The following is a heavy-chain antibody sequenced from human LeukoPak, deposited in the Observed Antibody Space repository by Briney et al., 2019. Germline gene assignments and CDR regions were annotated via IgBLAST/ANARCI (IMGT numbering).Heavy chain of an antibody. Sequence: SETLSLTCAVSGASFSSNNWWSWVRQPPGKGREWIGEIYHSGSTNYNPSLKSRVTISLDKSKNQFSLKLSSVTAADTAVYYCARRRVLTGSDPWGQGTLVTVSS. D-gene: IGHD3-9*01. CDR3: ARRRVLTGSDP. CDR2: IYHSGST. V-gene: IGHV4-4*02. CDR1: GASFSSNNW. J-gene: IGHJ5*02.